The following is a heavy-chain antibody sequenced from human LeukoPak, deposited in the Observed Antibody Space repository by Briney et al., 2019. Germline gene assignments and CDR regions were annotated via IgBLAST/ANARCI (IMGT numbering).Heavy chain of an antibody. Sequence: SQTLSLTCTVSGGSFSSGGYYWSWLRQHPGMGLEWIRYIYYSGSTYFNPSLKSRVTISVDTSKNQFSLKLSSVTAADTAVYYCGRGRSGIAAGELWFDPWGQGTLVTVSS. D-gene: IGHD6-13*01. CDR3: GRGRSGIAAGELWFDP. V-gene: IGHV4-31*03. CDR2: IYYSGST. J-gene: IGHJ5*02. CDR1: GGSFSSGGYY.